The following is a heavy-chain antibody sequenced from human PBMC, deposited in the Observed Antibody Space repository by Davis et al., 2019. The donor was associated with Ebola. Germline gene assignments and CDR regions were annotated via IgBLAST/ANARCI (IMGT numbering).Heavy chain of an antibody. J-gene: IGHJ3*02. CDR1: GFTFSSYS. V-gene: IGHV3-21*01. CDR3: ARGSRSHYYDSSGYYLNDAFDI. Sequence: GESLKISCAASGFTFSSYSMNWVRQAPGKGLEWVSSISSSSSYIYYADSVKGRFTISRDNAKNSLYLQMNSLRAEDTAVYYCARGSRSHYYDSSGYYLNDAFDIWGQGTMVTVSS. CDR2: ISSSSSYI. D-gene: IGHD3-22*01.